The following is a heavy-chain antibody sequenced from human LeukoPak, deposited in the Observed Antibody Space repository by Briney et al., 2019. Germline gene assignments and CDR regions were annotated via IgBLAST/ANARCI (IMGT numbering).Heavy chain of an antibody. CDR3: ARVRTRGLMDDAFDI. D-gene: IGHD3-10*01. J-gene: IGHJ3*02. CDR1: GYTFTGYY. Sequence: GASVTVSSKASGYTFTGYYMHWVRQAPGQGLARMGWINPNSGGTNYAQKFQGRVTMTRDTSISTAYMELSRLRSDDTAVYYCARVRTRGLMDDAFDIWGQGTMVTVSS. V-gene: IGHV1-2*02. CDR2: INPNSGGT.